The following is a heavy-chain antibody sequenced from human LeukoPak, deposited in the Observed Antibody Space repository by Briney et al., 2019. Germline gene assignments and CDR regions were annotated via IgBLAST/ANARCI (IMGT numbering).Heavy chain of an antibody. CDR1: GYTFTVYY. D-gene: IGHD2-2*01. CDR3: ARLGTSCNAFDI. V-gene: IGHV1-2*02. CDR2: INPNSGGT. J-gene: IGHJ3*02. Sequence: ASVRVSFTSSGYTFTVYYMHWVRQAPGQGREGMGWINPNSGGTNYAQKFQGRVTMTRDTSISTAYMELSRLRSDDTAVYYCARLGTSCNAFDIWGQGTMVTVSS.